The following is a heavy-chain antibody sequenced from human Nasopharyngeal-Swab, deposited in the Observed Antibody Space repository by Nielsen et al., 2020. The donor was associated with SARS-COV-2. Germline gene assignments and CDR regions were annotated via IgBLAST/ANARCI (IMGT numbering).Heavy chain of an antibody. CDR3: ASLAAALPSTDYHMDV. Sequence: GGSLRLSCAASGFTFDDYAMHWVRQAPGKGLEWVSGISWNSGSIDYADSVKGRFTISRDNAKNSLYLQMNSLRAEDTALYYCASLAAALPSTDYHMDVWGKGTTVTVSS. CDR1: GFTFDDYA. J-gene: IGHJ6*03. CDR2: ISWNSGSI. V-gene: IGHV3-9*01. D-gene: IGHD6-13*01.